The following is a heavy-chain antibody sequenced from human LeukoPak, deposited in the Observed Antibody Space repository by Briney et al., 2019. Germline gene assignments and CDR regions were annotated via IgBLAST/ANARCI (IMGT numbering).Heavy chain of an antibody. D-gene: IGHD3-10*01. Sequence: GGSLRLSCAASGFTFSSFSMNWVRQAPGKGLEWVSYFSTSSGTICYADSVKGRFTISRDDAKNALYLQMNSLRDEVTAVYYCARDKDFGFDYWGRGTLVSVSS. CDR2: FSTSSGTI. V-gene: IGHV3-48*02. CDR1: GFTFSSFS. J-gene: IGHJ4*02. CDR3: ARDKDFGFDY.